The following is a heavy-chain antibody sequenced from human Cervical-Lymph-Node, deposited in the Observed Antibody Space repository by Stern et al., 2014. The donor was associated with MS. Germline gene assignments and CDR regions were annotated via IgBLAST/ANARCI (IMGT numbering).Heavy chain of an antibody. V-gene: IGHV1-2*04. CDR3: ARVAVREAIMDWFDP. J-gene: IGHJ5*02. Sequence: QMQLVQSGAEVKKPGASVKVSCKTSGYTFIGYYIHWVRQAPGQGLEWMGWINPNSGGTHYAQKFQGWVTMTRDTSINTAYLELNRLKFDDTAIYYCARVAVREAIMDWFDPWGQGSLVTVSS. CDR1: GYTFIGYY. CDR2: INPNSGGT. D-gene: IGHD3-10*02.